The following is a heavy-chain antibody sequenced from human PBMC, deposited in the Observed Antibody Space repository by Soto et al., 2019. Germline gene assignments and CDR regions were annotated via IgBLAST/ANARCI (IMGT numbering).Heavy chain of an antibody. CDR1: GYAFTTYG. J-gene: IGHJ4*02. CDR3: ARGRYGDY. V-gene: IGHV1-18*01. CDR2: ISAHNGNT. Sequence: QVHLVQSGDEVKKPGASVKVSCKGSGYAFTTYGITWVRQAPGQGLEWIGWISAHNGNTNYAQKLQVRVTVTRDTSTSTAYMELRSLRSDDTAVYYCARGRYGDYWGQGALVTVSS. D-gene: IGHD1-1*01.